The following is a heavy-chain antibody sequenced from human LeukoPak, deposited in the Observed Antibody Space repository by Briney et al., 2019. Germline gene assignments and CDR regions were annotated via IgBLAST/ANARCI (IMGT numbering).Heavy chain of an antibody. V-gene: IGHV4-30-2*01. Sequence: SETLSLTCTVSGGSISSGGYYWSWIRQPPGKGLEWIGYIYHSGSTYYNPSLKSRVTISVDRSKNQFSLKLNSVTAADTAVYYCAKDDRGDAFDIWGQGTMVTVSS. CDR3: AKDDRGDAFDI. CDR1: GGSISSGGYY. CDR2: IYHSGST. J-gene: IGHJ3*02.